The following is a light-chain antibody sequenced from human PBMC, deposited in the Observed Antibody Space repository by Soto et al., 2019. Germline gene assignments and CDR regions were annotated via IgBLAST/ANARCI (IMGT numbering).Light chain of an antibody. CDR3: TSYTTSSTLV. CDR2: DVT. CDR1: SSDIGTYNS. V-gene: IGLV2-14*01. Sequence: QSALTQPASVSGSRGQSITISCTGTSSDIGTYNSVSWYQQHAGKVPKLMIYDVTNRPSGVSDRLSGSKSGNTASLTISGLQAEDEADYYCTSYTTSSTLVFGGGTNLTVL. J-gene: IGLJ2*01.